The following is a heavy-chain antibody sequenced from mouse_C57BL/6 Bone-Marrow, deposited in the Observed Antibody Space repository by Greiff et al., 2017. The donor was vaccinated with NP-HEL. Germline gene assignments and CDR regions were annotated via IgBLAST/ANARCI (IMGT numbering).Heavy chain of an antibody. CDR3: ARDHYGNYGWYFDV. V-gene: IGHV5-4*01. J-gene: IGHJ1*03. Sequence: EVKLVESGGGLVKPGGSLKLSCAASGFTFSSYAMSWVRQTPEKRLEWVATISDGGSYTYYPANVKGRFTLSRDNAKNNLYLQMSHLKSEDTAMYYGARDHYGNYGWYFDVWGTGTTVTVSS. D-gene: IGHD2-1*01. CDR1: GFTFSSYA. CDR2: ISDGGSYT.